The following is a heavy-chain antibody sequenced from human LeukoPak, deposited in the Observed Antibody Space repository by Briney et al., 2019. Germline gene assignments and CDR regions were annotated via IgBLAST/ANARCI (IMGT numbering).Heavy chain of an antibody. J-gene: IGHJ4*02. CDR2: ISHSGST. CDR1: GSSISSSYY. CDR3: ARVNTVMATFDY. V-gene: IGHV4-38-2*02. Sequence: SETLSLTCTVSGSSISSSYYGAWIRQPPGKGLEWIATISHSGSTYYNPSHKSRVTISADTSQNQHSLRLNSVTVADTAVYYCARVNTVMATFDYWGQGTPVTVSS. D-gene: IGHD5-24*01.